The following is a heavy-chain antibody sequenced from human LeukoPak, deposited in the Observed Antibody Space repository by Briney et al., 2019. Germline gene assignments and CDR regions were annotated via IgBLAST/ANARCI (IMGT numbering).Heavy chain of an antibody. CDR2: INHSGST. CDR1: GGSFSGYY. D-gene: IGHD2-2*02. J-gene: IGHJ4*02. V-gene: IGHV4-34*01. Sequence: SETLSLTCAVYGGSFSGYYWSWIRQPPGKGLEWIGEINHSGSTNYNPSLKSRVTISVDTSKNQFSLRLSSVTAADTAVYYCARFSGSCSSTSCYREYYFDYWGQGTLVTVSS. CDR3: ARFSGSCSSTSCYREYYFDY.